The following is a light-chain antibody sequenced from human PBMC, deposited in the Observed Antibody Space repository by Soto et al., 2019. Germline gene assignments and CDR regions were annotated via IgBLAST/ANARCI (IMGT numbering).Light chain of an antibody. CDR1: SSDVGDYNY. CDR3: SSNAGSNNLV. J-gene: IGLJ2*01. CDR2: EVS. Sequence: QSALTQPPSAPGTPGQSVTIPCTGTSSDVGDYNYVSWYQQHPGKAPKLMIYEVSRRPSGVPDRFSGSKSGNTASLTVSGLQAEDEAYYYCSSNAGSNNLVFGGGTKVTVL. V-gene: IGLV2-8*01.